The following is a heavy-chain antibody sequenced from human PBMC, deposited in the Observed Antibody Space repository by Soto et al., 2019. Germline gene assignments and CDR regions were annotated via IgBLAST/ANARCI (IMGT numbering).Heavy chain of an antibody. CDR1: GFTFSDYV. V-gene: IGHV3-23*01. Sequence: PGGSLRISCVAYGFTFSDYVMCWVRQVPGKGLEWVSSISDGGERTDYRDSVRGRFTISRDNARFTLHLQMNSLRVDDTAIYFCARDRSTDIYLDVLGQGTPVTVPS. CDR2: ISDGGERT. CDR3: ARDRSTDIYLDV. J-gene: IGHJ6*02. D-gene: IGHD3-9*01.